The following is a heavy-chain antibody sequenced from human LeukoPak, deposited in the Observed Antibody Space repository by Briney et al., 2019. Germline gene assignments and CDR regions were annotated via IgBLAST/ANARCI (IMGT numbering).Heavy chain of an antibody. CDR2: ISGSGGST. J-gene: IGHJ4*02. D-gene: IGHD3-16*01. CDR1: GFTFSSYA. Sequence: GGSLRLSCAASGFTFSSYAMNWVRQAPGKGLEWVSAISGSGGSTYNADSVKGRFTISRDNSKNTLYLQMNSLRAEDTAVYYCAKVGSSMITADYFDYWGQGTLVTVSS. V-gene: IGHV3-23*01. CDR3: AKVGSSMITADYFDY.